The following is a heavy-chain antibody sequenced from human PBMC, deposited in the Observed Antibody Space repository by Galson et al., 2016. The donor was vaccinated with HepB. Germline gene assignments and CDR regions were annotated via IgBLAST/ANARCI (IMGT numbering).Heavy chain of an antibody. Sequence: LRLSCAASGFTFSMYGMSWIRQPPGKGLEWIAYIYYSGSTNQNPSLKSRVTISVDTSKNQFSLQLRSVTAADTAVYYCARDRGSAAGFDYWGQGTLVTVSS. CDR1: GFTFSMYG. CDR3: ARDRGSAAGFDY. CDR2: IYYSGST. J-gene: IGHJ4*02. D-gene: IGHD6-13*01. V-gene: IGHV4-59*01.